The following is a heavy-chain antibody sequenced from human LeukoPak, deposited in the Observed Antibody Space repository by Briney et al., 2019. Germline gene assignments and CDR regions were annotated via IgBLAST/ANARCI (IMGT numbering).Heavy chain of an antibody. J-gene: IGHJ6*03. CDR3: CTTVITSRYMDV. CDR2: SRNKGQGYTT. Sequence: GGSLRLSCVASGFTSSGHYIDWVRQAPGKGLEWLGRSRNKGQGYTTEYAASVKGRFSFSRDESNNSLDLLMNSLKIEDTAVYHCCTTVITSRYMDVWGKGTTVAISS. D-gene: IGHD4-23*01. V-gene: IGHV3-72*01. CDR1: GFTSSGHY.